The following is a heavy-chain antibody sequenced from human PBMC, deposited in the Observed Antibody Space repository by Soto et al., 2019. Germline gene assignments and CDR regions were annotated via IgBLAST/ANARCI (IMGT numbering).Heavy chain of an antibody. Sequence: PGESLKISCKGSGYSFTSYWISWVRQMPGKGLEWMGRIDPSDSYTNYSPSFQGHVTISADESISTAYLQWSSLKASDTAMYYCARHPSITGTEDYYYGMDVWGQGTTVTVSS. J-gene: IGHJ6*02. D-gene: IGHD1-7*01. CDR1: GYSFTSYW. CDR3: ARHPSITGTEDYYYGMDV. V-gene: IGHV5-10-1*01. CDR2: IDPSDSYT.